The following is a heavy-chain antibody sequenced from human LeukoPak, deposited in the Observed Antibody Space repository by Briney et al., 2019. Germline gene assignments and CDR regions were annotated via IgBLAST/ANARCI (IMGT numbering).Heavy chain of an antibody. CDR1: GGSISSYY. CDR3: ARDTESRGITIFGVVIMGYYMDV. J-gene: IGHJ6*03. V-gene: IGHV4-4*07. CDR2: IYTSGST. D-gene: IGHD3-3*01. Sequence: SETLSLTCTVSGGSISSYYWSWIRQPAGKGLEWIGRIYTSGSTNYNPSLKSRVTMSVDTSKNQLSLKLSSVTAADTAVYYCARDTESRGITIFGVVIMGYYMDVWAKGPRSPSP.